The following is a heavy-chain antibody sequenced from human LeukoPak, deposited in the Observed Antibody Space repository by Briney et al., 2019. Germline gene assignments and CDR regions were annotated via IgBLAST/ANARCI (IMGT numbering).Heavy chain of an antibody. CDR2: ISSSSSYI. CDR1: GFTFSSYS. J-gene: IGHJ6*04. D-gene: IGHD2-2*01. Sequence: GGSLRLSCAASGFTFSSYSMNWVRQAPGKGLEWVSSISSSSSYIYYEDSVKGRFTISRDNAKNSLYLQMNSLRADDTAVYYCARGEYQLLFLDGGGKGTTVTVSS. CDR3: ARGEYQLLFLDG. V-gene: IGHV3-21*01.